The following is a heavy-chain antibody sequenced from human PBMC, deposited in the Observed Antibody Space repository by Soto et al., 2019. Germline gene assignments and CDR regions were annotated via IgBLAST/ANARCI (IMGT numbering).Heavy chain of an antibody. CDR1: DGSFNGYY. CDR2: INHSGST. J-gene: IGHJ4*02. D-gene: IGHD2-15*01. Sequence: PSETLSLTCDVYDGSFNGYYWSWIRQPPGEGLEWIGEINHSGSTNYNPSLKSRVTISVDTSKNQFSLKLSSVTAADTAVYYCARGGDIVVVVAASKAKTYYFDYWGQGTLVTVSS. V-gene: IGHV4-34*01. CDR3: ARGGDIVVVVAASKAKTYYFDY.